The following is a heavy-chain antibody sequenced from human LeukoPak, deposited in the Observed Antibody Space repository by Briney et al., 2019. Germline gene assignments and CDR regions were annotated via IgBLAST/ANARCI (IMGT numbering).Heavy chain of an antibody. CDR1: GGSISSSSYY. CDR2: IYYSGST. CDR3: ARDRDYGDLLY. J-gene: IGHJ4*02. D-gene: IGHD4-17*01. Sequence: PSETLSLTCTVSGGSISSSSYYWGWIRQPPGKGLEWIGSIYYSGSTYYNPSLKSRVTISVDTSKNQFSLKLSSVTAADTAVYYCARDRDYGDLLYWGQGTLVTVSS. V-gene: IGHV4-39*07.